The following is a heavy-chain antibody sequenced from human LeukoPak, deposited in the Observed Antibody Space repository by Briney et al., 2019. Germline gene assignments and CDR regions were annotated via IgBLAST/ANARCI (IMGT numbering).Heavy chain of an antibody. V-gene: IGHV1-8*01. J-gene: IGHJ6*02. D-gene: IGHD2-2*01. Sequence: GASVKVSCKASGYTFTSYDINWVRQVTGQGLEWMGWMNPNSGNTGYAQKFQGRVTMTRNTSISTAYMELSSLRSEDTAVYYCARGDCSSTSCVNYYYYGMDVWGQGTTVTVSS. CDR1: GYTFTSYD. CDR2: MNPNSGNT. CDR3: ARGDCSSTSCVNYYYYGMDV.